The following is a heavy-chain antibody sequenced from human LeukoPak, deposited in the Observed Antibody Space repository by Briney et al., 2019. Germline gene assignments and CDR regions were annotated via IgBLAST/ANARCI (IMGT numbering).Heavy chain of an antibody. CDR2: ISAYNGNT. D-gene: IGHD3-22*01. J-gene: IGHJ4*02. V-gene: IGHV1-18*01. CDR3: ARPGGGYYDSSGLFDY. CDR1: VYTFTSYG. Sequence: SVKVSYKASVYTFTSYGISWVRQAPGQGLEWMGWISAYNGNTNYAQKLQGRVTMTTDTSTSTAYMELRSLRSDDTAVYYCARPGGGYYDSSGLFDYWGQGTLVTVSS.